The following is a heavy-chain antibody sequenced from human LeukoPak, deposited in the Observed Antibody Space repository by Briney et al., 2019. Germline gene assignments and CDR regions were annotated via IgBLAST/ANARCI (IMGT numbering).Heavy chain of an antibody. D-gene: IGHD2-15*01. Sequence: PSETLSLTCAVYGGSFSGYYWSWIRQPPGKGLEWIGEINHSGSTNYNPSLKSRVTISVDTSKNQFSLKLSSVTAADTAVYYCARGGYCSGGSCYSAALYYYYYGMDVWGQGPRSPSP. J-gene: IGHJ6*02. V-gene: IGHV4-34*01. CDR2: INHSGST. CDR1: GGSFSGYY. CDR3: ARGGYCSGGSCYSAALYYYYYGMDV.